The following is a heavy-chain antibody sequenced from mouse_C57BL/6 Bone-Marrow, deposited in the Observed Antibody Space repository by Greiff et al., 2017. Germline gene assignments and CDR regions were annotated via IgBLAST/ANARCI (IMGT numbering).Heavy chain of an antibody. J-gene: IGHJ3*01. V-gene: IGHV3-6*01. CDR3: ARGDWFAY. CDR1: GYSINSGYY. Sequence: EVQLVESGPGLVKPSQSLSLTCSVTGYSINSGYYWYWIRQLPGSILEWMGFISYDGSNKYTPSLKNRISITRDTSKNPFFLQLNSVTTEDTATYYCARGDWFAYWGQGTLVTVSA. CDR2: ISYDGSN.